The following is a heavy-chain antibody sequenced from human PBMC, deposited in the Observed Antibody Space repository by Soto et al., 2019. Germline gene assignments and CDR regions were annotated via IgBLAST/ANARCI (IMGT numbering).Heavy chain of an antibody. V-gene: IGHV4-30-4*02. J-gene: IGHJ5*02. CDR2: IYYSGTT. CDR3: ARDMHAGFTHYFDP. CDR1: GGSISSADFF. Sequence: SETLSLTCTVSGGSISSADFFGTGLRQPPGKGLEWLGYIYYSGTTYYNPSLKGRLIISMDTSKNQLSLKLTSMTAADTAVYYCARDMHAGFTHYFDPWGQGTLVTVSS. D-gene: IGHD1-26*01.